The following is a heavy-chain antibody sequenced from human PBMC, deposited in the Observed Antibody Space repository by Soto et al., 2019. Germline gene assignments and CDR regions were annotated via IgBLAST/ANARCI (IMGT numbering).Heavy chain of an antibody. CDR1: GGSISSHY. D-gene: IGHD1-26*01. V-gene: IGHV4-59*11. Sequence: PSKTLSLTCTVSGGSISSHYWSWVRQAPGKGLEWIGHIYYRGSTTYNPSLRSRSTISVYTSNNQFSLKLNSVTTADTAVYYCARDGREASGMDVWGQGTKVTVSS. CDR3: ARDGREASGMDV. CDR2: IYYRGST. J-gene: IGHJ6*02.